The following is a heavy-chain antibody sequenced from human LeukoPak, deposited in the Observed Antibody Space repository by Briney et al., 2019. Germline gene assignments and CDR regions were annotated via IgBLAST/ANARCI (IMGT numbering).Heavy chain of an antibody. D-gene: IGHD6-13*01. V-gene: IGHV4-59*01. CDR1: GGSISSYY. J-gene: IGHJ3*02. CDR2: IYYSGST. Sequence: SETLSLTCTVSGGSISSYYWSWIWQPPGKGLEWIGYIYYSGSTNYNPSLKSRVTISVDTSKNQFSLKLSSVTAADTAVYYCAREAKGTGYSSSWTAFDIWGQGTMVTVSS. CDR3: AREAKGTGYSSSWTAFDI.